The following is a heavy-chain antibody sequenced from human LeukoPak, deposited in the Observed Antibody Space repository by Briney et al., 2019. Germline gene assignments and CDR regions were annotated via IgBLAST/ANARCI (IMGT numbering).Heavy chain of an antibody. Sequence: PSETLSLTCTVSGGSISSGGYYWSWIRQPPEKGLEWIGYIYHSGSTYYNPSLKSRVTISVDRSKNQFSLKLSSVTAADTAVYYCARDHTYYYGSGNPGYFDYWGQGTLVTVSS. CDR2: IYHSGST. CDR3: ARDHTYYYGSGNPGYFDY. CDR1: GGSISSGGYY. D-gene: IGHD3-10*01. J-gene: IGHJ4*02. V-gene: IGHV4-30-2*01.